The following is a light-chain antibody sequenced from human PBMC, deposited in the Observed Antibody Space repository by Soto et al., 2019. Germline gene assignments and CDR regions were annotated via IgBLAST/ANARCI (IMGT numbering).Light chain of an antibody. CDR3: SSYTSSSTKGV. CDR2: DVS. Sequence: QSALTQPRSVSGSPGQSVTISCTGTSSDVGGYNYVSWYQQHPGKAPKLMIYDVSKRPSGVPDRFSGSKSGNTASLTISGLQAEDEADYYCSSYTSSSTKGVFGTGTKVTVL. V-gene: IGLV2-11*01. J-gene: IGLJ1*01. CDR1: SSDVGGYNY.